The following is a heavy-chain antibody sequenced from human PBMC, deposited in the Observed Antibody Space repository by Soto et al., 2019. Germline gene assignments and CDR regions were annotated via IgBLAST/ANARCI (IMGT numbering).Heavy chain of an antibody. Sequence: EVQLVESGGGLVQPGGSLRLSCAASGFTFTSYEMNWIRQAPGKGLEWVAKISSSSSSTLYADSVQGRFFISRDNAKESVYLQMNSLRAEDTATYYCTRRVIEALPDAIPDWFDPWGQGTQVTVSS. CDR2: ISSSSSST. V-gene: IGHV3-48*03. CDR1: GFTFTSYE. CDR3: TRRVIEALPDAIPDWFDP. J-gene: IGHJ5*02. D-gene: IGHD2-2*02.